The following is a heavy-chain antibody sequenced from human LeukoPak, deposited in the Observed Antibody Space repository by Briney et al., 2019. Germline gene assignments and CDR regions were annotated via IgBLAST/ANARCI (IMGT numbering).Heavy chain of an antibody. D-gene: IGHD3-3*01. J-gene: IGHJ6*03. CDR1: GYTFTGYY. CDR2: INPNSGGT. CDR3: ARTPYDFWSGYSYYYMDV. V-gene: IGHV1-2*02. Sequence: GASVKVSCKASGYTFTGYYMHWVRQAPGQGLEWMGWINPNSGGTNYAQKFQGRVTMTRDTSISTAYMELSRLRSDDTAVYYCARTPYDFWSGYSYYYMDVWGKGTTVTVSS.